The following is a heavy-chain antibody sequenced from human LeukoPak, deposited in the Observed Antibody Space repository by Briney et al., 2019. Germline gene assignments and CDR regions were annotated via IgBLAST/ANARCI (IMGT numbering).Heavy chain of an antibody. CDR1: GFTFSSYA. CDR2: ISSNGGST. J-gene: IGHJ6*03. V-gene: IGHV3-64*01. Sequence: GGSLRLSCAASGFTFSSYAMHWVRQAPGKGLEYVSAISSNGGSTYYANSVKGRFTISRDNSKNTLYLQMGSLRAEDMAVYYCARDPPRLGELSPIGHYYYYMDVWGKGTTVTISS. D-gene: IGHD3-16*02. CDR3: ARDPPRLGELSPIGHYYYYMDV.